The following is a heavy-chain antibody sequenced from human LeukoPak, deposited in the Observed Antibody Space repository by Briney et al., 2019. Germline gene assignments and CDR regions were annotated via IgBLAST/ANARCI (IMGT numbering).Heavy chain of an antibody. CDR1: GDSISIYF. CDR3: AATIKRDYGDTNLDY. Sequence: PSGTLSLTCTVPGDSISIYFWSWIRQPPGKGLEWIGYMHNGVHTNYNPSLKSRVTISGDTSKNQVSLKLTSVTAADTAVYYCAATIKRDYGDTNLDYWGQGTLVTVSS. V-gene: IGHV4-59*01. CDR2: MHNGVHT. D-gene: IGHD4/OR15-4a*01. J-gene: IGHJ4*02.